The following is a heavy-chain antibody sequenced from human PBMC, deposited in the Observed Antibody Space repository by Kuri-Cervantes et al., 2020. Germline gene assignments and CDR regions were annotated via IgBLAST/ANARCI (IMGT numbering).Heavy chain of an antibody. D-gene: IGHD6-13*01. CDR2: IYYSGST. J-gene: IGHJ4*02. Sequence: SETLSLTCTVSGGSISSSSYYWGWIRQPPGKGLEWIGSIYYSGSTYYNPSLKSRVTISVDTSKNQFSLKLSSVTAADTAVYYCARDPLYRSNWEQTPGWGQGTLVTVSS. V-gene: IGHV4-39*02. CDR3: ARDPLYRSNWEQTPG. CDR1: GGSISSSSYY.